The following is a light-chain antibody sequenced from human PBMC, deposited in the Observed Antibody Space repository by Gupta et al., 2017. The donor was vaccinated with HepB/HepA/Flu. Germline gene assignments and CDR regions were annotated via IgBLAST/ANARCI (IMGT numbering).Light chain of an antibody. J-gene: IGLJ2*01. CDR3: AAWADSLNGVV. CDR1: SSNIGGNP. Sequence: QSVLTQPPSASGTPGQRVTISCSGSSSNIGGNPINWYQHLPGTAPKLLIYTINQRPSGVPDRFSGSKSGTSASLAISGLQSEDEADYYCAAWADSLNGVVFGGGTKLTVL. V-gene: IGLV1-44*01. CDR2: TIN.